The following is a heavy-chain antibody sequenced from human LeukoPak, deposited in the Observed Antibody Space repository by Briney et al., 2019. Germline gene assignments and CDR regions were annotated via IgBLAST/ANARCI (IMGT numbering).Heavy chain of an antibody. CDR3: AREEDYALDY. D-gene: IGHD4-17*01. J-gene: IGHJ4*02. CDR1: GFTFSTYG. CDR2: IPSGGGT. Sequence: GGSLRLSCAASGFTFSTYGMSWVRQAPGKGLQWVSTIPSGGGTYYADSVKGRFTISRDNSKNTLYLQMNSLRAEDTAVYYCAREEDYALDYWGQGTLVTVSS. V-gene: IGHV3-23*01.